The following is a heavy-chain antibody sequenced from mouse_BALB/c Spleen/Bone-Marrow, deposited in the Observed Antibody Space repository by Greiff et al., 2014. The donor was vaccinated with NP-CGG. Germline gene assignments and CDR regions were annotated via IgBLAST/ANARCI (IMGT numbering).Heavy chain of an antibody. J-gene: IGHJ4*01. CDR1: GFSLTSYG. CDR2: IWADGST. D-gene: IGHD1-2*01. V-gene: IGHV2-9*02. Sequence: VKLMESGPGLVAPSQSLSITCTVSGFSLTSYGVHWVRQPPGKGLEWLGEIWADGSTNYNSALMSRLSISKDNSKSQVFLKMNSLQADDTAMYYCSSITTATGAMDYWGQGTSVTVSS. CDR3: SSITTATGAMDY.